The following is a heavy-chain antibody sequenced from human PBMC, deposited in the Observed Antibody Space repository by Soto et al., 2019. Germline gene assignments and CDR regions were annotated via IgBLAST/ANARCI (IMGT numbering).Heavy chain of an antibody. CDR2: VYHTGNT. V-gene: IGHV4-59*01. CDR3: AREQYNWKL. CDR1: GVSITPYY. J-gene: IGHJ4*02. Sequence: KPSETLSLTCTVSGVSITPYYWTWIRHPPGKGLEWIGYVYHTGNTYYNPSLKSRVTISLDTSKNQVSLRLKSVTAADTAVYYCAREQYNWKLWGQGTMVTVYS. D-gene: IGHD1-20*01.